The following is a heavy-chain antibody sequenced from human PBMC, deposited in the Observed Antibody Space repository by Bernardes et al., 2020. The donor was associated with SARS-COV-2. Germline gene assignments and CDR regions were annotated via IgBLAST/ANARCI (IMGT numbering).Heavy chain of an antibody. J-gene: IGHJ4*02. CDR2: ISYDGSNK. CDR3: ARAYSGYKNFDY. CDR1: GFTFSSYA. D-gene: IGHD5-12*01. Sequence: GGSLRLSCAASGFTFSSYAMHWVRQAPGKGLEWVAVISYDGSNKYYADSVKGRFTISRDNSKNTLYLQMNSLRAEDTAVYYCARAYSGYKNFDYWGQGTLVTVSS. V-gene: IGHV3-30*01.